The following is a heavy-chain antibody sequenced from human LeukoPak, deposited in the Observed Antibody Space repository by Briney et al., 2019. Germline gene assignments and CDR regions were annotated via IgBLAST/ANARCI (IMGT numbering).Heavy chain of an antibody. D-gene: IGHD1-26*01. CDR1: GFTFDDYG. CDR2: INWNGGST. J-gene: IGHJ4*02. CDR3: ARSGVFSTATEYYFDY. Sequence: GGSLRLSRAASGFTFDDYGMSWVRQAPGKGLEWVSGINWNGGSTGYADSVKGRFTISRDNAKNSLYLQMNSLRAEDTALYYCARSGVFSTATEYYFDYWGQGTLVTVSS. V-gene: IGHV3-20*04.